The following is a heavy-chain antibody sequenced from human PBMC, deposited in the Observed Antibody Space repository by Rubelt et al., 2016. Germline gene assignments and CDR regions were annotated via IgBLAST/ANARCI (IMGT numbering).Heavy chain of an antibody. D-gene: IGHD5-18*01. V-gene: IGHV4-39*07. CDR2: IYHSGST. J-gene: IGHJ2*01. CDR3: ARHSSQSIQPLWNFDL. Sequence: GGSISSSSYYWGWIRQPPGKGLEWIGEIYHSGSTNYNPSLKSRVTISVDKSKNQFSLKLSSVTAADTAVYYCARHSSQSIQPLWNFDLWGRGTLVTVSP. CDR1: GGSISSSSYY.